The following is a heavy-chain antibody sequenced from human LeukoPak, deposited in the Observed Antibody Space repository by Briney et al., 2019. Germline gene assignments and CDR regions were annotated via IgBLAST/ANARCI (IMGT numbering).Heavy chain of an antibody. J-gene: IGHJ5*02. CDR3: AREVLVPAAFPAFDP. CDR1: GGTFISYA. D-gene: IGHD2-2*01. CDR2: IIPIFGTA. Sequence: ASVKVSCKASGGTFISYAISWVRQAPGQGLEWMGGIIPIFGTANYAQKFQGRVTITADESTSTAYMELSSLRSEDTAVYYCAREVLVPAAFPAFDPWGQGTLVTVSS. V-gene: IGHV1-69*13.